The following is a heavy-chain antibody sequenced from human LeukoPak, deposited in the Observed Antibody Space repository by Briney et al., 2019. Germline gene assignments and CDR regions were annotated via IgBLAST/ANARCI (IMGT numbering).Heavy chain of an antibody. CDR3: ARGLGTALNYYYYYGMDV. V-gene: IGHV4-34*01. J-gene: IGHJ6*02. CDR1: GGSFSGYY. Sequence: SETLSLTCAVYGGSFSGYYWSWIRQPPGKGLEWIGEINHSGSTNYNPSLKSRVTISVDTSKNQFSLKLSSVTAADTAVYYCARGLGTALNYYYYYGMDVWGQGTTATVSS. CDR2: INHSGST.